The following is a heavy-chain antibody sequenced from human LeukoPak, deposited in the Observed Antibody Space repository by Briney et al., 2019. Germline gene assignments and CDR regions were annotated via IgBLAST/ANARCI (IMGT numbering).Heavy chain of an antibody. CDR3: ARDGVNVVVPAAMTGVMDY. Sequence: ASVKVSCKASGYTFTGYYMHCVRQAPGQGLEWMGWINPNSGGTNYAQKFQGRVTMTRDTSISTAYMGLSRLRSDDTAVYYCARDGVNVVVPAAMTGVMDYWGQGTLVTVSS. D-gene: IGHD2-2*01. J-gene: IGHJ4*02. CDR2: INPNSGGT. CDR1: GYTFTGYY. V-gene: IGHV1-2*02.